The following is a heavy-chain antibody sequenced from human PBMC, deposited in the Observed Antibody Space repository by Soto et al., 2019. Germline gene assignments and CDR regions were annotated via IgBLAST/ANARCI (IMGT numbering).Heavy chain of an antibody. CDR1: GFTFSSYA. CDR3: ATGALSSYYYGMDV. V-gene: IGHV3-23*01. J-gene: IGHJ6*02. D-gene: IGHD1-1*01. CDR2: ISGSGGST. Sequence: GGSLRLSCAASGFTFSSYAMSWVRQAPGKGLEWVSAISGSGGSTYYADSVKGRFTISRDNSKNTLYLQMNSLRAEDTAVYYCATGALSSYYYGMDVWGQGTTVTVSS.